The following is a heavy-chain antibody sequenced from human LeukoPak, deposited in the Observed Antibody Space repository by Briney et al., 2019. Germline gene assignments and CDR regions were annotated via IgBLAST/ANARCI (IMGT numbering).Heavy chain of an antibody. CDR2: ISSSSSYI. Sequence: PGGSLRLSCAASGFTFSSYSMNWVRQAPGKGLEWVSSISSSSSYIYYADSVKGRFTISRDNAKNSLYLQVNSLRVEDTAVYYCARDDSEIAVADFDYWGQGTLVTVSS. CDR1: GFTFSSYS. D-gene: IGHD6-19*01. V-gene: IGHV3-21*01. J-gene: IGHJ4*02. CDR3: ARDDSEIAVADFDY.